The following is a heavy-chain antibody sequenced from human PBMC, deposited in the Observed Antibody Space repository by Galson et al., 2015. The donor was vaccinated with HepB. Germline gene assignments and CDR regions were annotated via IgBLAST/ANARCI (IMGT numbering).Heavy chain of an antibody. D-gene: IGHD2-2*01. CDR3: TTEFYFSSYWSWIDP. J-gene: IGHJ5*02. CDR2: LKSKTDGGTT. CDR1: GFSFNNVW. Sequence: SLRLSCAATGFSFNNVWMNWVRQAPGKGLEWVGRLKSKTDGGTTEYAAPVKGRFTIPSEESKNTLYLQMNSLKTDYTAVYYCTTEFYFSSYWSWIDPWGQGTLVTVSS. V-gene: IGHV3-15*01.